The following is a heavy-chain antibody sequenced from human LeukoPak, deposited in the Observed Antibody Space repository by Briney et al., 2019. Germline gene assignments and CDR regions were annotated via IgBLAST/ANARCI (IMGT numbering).Heavy chain of an antibody. Sequence: ASVKVSCKASGYSFTSHDINWVRQATGQGLEWMGWMNPNSGNTVYAQKVQDRVAMTMNTSISTAYLELSSLGSEDTAMYYCASAFKRGSAGTLIDHWGQGTLVTVSS. V-gene: IGHV1-8*01. CDR2: MNPNSGNT. D-gene: IGHD6-13*01. CDR3: ASAFKRGSAGTLIDH. CDR1: GYSFTSHD. J-gene: IGHJ4*02.